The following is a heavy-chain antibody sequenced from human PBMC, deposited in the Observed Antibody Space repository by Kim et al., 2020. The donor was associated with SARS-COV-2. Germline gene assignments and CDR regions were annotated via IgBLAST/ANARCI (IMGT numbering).Heavy chain of an antibody. CDR2: INHSGST. CDR3: ARGLSAMVTIIYYYYGMDV. CDR1: GGSFSGYY. V-gene: IGHV4-34*01. J-gene: IGHJ6*02. D-gene: IGHD5-18*01. Sequence: SETLSLTCAVYGGSFSGYYWSWIRQPPGKGLEWIGEINHSGSTNYNPSLKSRVTISVDTSKNQFSLKLSSVTAADTAVYYCARGLSAMVTIIYYYYGMDVWGQGTTVTVSS.